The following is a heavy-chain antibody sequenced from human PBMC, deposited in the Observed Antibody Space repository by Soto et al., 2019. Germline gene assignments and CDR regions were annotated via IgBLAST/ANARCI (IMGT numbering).Heavy chain of an antibody. D-gene: IGHD3-22*01. CDR2: IYSGGST. J-gene: IGHJ4*02. CDR3: ARGRHNFPDYYYDTIGYYYPDY. CDR1: GFTVSSNY. V-gene: IGHV3-66*01. Sequence: EVQLVESGGGLVQPGGSLRLSCAASGFTVSSNYMSWVRQAPGKGLEWVSVIYSGGSTYYADSVKGRFTISRDNSKNTLYLQMNSLRAEDTAVYYCARGRHNFPDYYYDTIGYYYPDYWGQGPLVTVSS.